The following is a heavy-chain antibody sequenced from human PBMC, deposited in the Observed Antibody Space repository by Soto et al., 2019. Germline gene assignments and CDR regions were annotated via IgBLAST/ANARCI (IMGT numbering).Heavy chain of an antibody. J-gene: IGHJ6*02. CDR1: GFTFSSYD. D-gene: IGHD2-15*01. CDR3: ARAPRYCSGGSCSVGYYYYGMDV. V-gene: IGHV3-13*01. Sequence: EVQLMESGGGLVQPGGSLRLSCAASGFTFSSYDMHWVRQATGKGLEWVSAIGTAGDTYYPGSVKGRFTISRENAKNSLYLQMNSLRAEDTAVYYCARAPRYCSGGSCSVGYYYYGMDVWGQGTTVTVSS. CDR2: IGTAGDT.